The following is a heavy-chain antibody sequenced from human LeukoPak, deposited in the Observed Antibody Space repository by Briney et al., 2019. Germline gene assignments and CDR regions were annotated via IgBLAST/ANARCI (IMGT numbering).Heavy chain of an antibody. D-gene: IGHD2-15*01. J-gene: IGHJ6*03. CDR3: ARVFNSVAQRWVAAKECYIYV. Sequence: SETLSLTCTVSGDSISSDDYYWSWIRQPPGKGLEWIVSIYHSGSTYYNPSLTSRVTISGDTTKNQSSLKLSSLTAAATSLHYWARVFNSVAQRWVAAKECYIYVWGEGTQVTVSS. V-gene: IGHV4-38-2*02. CDR2: IYHSGST. CDR1: GDSISSDDYY.